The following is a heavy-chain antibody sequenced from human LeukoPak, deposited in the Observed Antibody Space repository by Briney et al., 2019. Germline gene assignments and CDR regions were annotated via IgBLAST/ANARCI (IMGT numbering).Heavy chain of an antibody. J-gene: IGHJ4*02. CDR3: ARGGSYPGC. D-gene: IGHD1-26*01. Sequence: KPGGSLRLSCAASGFAFSTYSMNWVRQAPGKGLEWVSYISTGSSTIYYADSVKGRFTISRDNAKNSLFLQMNSLRVEDTAIYYCARGGSYPGCWGQGTLVTVSS. V-gene: IGHV3-48*04. CDR1: GFAFSTYS. CDR2: ISTGSSTI.